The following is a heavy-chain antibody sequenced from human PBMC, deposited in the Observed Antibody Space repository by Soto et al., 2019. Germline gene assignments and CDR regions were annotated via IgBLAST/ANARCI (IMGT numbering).Heavy chain of an antibody. D-gene: IGHD5-12*01. V-gene: IGHV1-69*12. J-gene: IGHJ3*02. Sequence: QVQLVQSGAEVKKPGSSVKVSCKASGGTFSSYAISWVRQAPGQGLEWMGGIIPIFGTANYAQKFHGRVTITAGESTSTAYMELSSLRSEDTAVYYCARVASAWIKDAFDIWGQGTMVTVSS. CDR3: ARVASAWIKDAFDI. CDR2: IIPIFGTA. CDR1: GGTFSSYA.